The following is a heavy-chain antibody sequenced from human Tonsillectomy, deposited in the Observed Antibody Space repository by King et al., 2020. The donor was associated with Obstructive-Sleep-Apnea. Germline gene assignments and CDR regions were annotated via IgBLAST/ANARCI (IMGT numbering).Heavy chain of an antibody. D-gene: IGHD3-22*01. CDR3: ARDYFDSSGYYPQPSDY. J-gene: IGHJ4*02. Sequence: QLVQSGAEVKKPGASVKVPCKASGYTFPSYGISWVRQAPGQGLEWMGWISGYNGNTNYAQKLQGRVTMTTDTSTSTAYMELRSLRSDDTAVYYCARDYFDSSGYYPQPSDYWGQGTLVTVSS. V-gene: IGHV1-18*04. CDR1: GYTFPSYG. CDR2: ISGYNGNT.